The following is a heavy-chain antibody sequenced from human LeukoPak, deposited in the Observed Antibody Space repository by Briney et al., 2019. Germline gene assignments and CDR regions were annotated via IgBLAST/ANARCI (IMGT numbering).Heavy chain of an antibody. CDR1: GYTFTGYY. V-gene: IGHV1-2*02. CDR2: INPNSGGT. J-gene: IGHJ4*02. CDR3: ARPRYCSGGSCYSYYFDY. D-gene: IGHD2-15*01. Sequence: SVKVSCKASGYTFTGYYMHWLRQAPAQGREWMGWINPNSGGTNYAQKFQGRVTMTRDTSISTAYMQLSRLRSDDTAVYYCARPRYCSGGSCYSYYFDYWGQGTLVTVSS.